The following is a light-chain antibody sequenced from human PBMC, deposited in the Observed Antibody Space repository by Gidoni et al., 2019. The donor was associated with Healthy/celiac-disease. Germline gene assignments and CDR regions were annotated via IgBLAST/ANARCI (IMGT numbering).Light chain of an antibody. CDR2: AAS. Sequence: DIQITHSPSSLSASVGDRVAITCRASQSISSYLNWYQQKPGKAPKLLSYAASRLQSGVPSRFSGSGSGTDLTLTISSLQPEDFATYYCQQSYSTPRTFXXXTKLEIK. CDR3: QQSYSTPRT. J-gene: IGKJ2*01. V-gene: IGKV1-39*01. CDR1: QSISSY.